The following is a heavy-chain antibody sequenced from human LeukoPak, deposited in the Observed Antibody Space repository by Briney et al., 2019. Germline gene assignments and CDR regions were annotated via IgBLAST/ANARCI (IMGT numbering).Heavy chain of an antibody. CDR1: GFTFSSYG. CDR2: IWYDGSNK. J-gene: IGHJ4*02. V-gene: IGHV3-33*06. Sequence: PGGSLRLSCAASGFTFSSYGMHWVRQAPGKGLEWVAVIWYDGSNKYYADSVKGRFTISRDNSKNTLYLQMNSLRAEDTAVYYCAKPGGVLVGAMDYWGQGTLVTVSP. D-gene: IGHD1-26*01. CDR3: AKPGGVLVGAMDY.